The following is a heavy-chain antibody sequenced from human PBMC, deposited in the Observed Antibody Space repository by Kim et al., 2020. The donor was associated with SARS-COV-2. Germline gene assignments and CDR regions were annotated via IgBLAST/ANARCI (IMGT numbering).Heavy chain of an antibody. D-gene: IGHD4-17*01. CDR1: GFTFSKYA. V-gene: IGHV3-23*01. CDR3: AKTGDYGDFYFDN. J-gene: IGHJ4*02. CDR2: ISGSGGST. Sequence: GGSLRLSCAASGFTFSKYAMSWVRQAPGKGLEWVSVISGSGGSTYYADSVKGRFTISRDNSKNTLYLQMNSLRAEDTAVYYCAKTGDYGDFYFDNWGQGTLFTVSS.